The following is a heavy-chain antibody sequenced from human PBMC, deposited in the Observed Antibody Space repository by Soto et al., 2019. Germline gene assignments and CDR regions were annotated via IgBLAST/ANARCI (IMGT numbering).Heavy chain of an antibody. CDR1: GGSISTGDYY. CDR2: IYYSGST. J-gene: IGHJ5*02. CDR3: ATAVYCRSAGCSNWFDP. Sequence: QVQLQESGPGLVKPSQTLSLTCTVSGGSISTGDYYWGWIRQPPGKGLEWIGYIYYSGSTYYNPSLNSRVTISLDTSRNQFSLKMSSVTAADTAVYYCATAVYCRSAGCSNWFDPWGQGTLVTVSP. D-gene: IGHD2-2*01. V-gene: IGHV4-30-4*01.